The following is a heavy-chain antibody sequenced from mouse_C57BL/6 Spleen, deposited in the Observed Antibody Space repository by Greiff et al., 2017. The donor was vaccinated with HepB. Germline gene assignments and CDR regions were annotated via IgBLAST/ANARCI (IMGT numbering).Heavy chain of an antibody. CDR2: IDPSDSYT. CDR1: GYTFTSYW. D-gene: IGHD2-14*01. Sequence: QVQLQQPGAELVMPGASVKLSCKASGYTFTSYWMHWVKQRPGQGLEWIGEIDPSDSYTNYNQKFKGKSTLTVDKSSSTAYMQLSSLTSEDSAVYYCARWDRGFDYWGQGTTLTVSS. CDR3: ARWDRGFDY. V-gene: IGHV1-69*01. J-gene: IGHJ2*01.